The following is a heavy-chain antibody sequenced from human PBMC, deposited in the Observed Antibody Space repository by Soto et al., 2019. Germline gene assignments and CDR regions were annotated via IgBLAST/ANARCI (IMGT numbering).Heavy chain of an antibody. CDR3: ARALTQNLNNGDYAD. CDR2: INWNGGSI. J-gene: IGHJ4*02. D-gene: IGHD4-17*01. CDR1: GFTFDRYA. Sequence: EVKLVESGGSVVRPGGSLRLSCAASGFTFDRYAMSWVRQAPGKGLEWVSGINWNGGSIGYKDSVRGRFTISRDNAKKFLYLQMSSLRDEDTALYYCARALTQNLNNGDYADWGQGTLVTVSS. V-gene: IGHV3-20*04.